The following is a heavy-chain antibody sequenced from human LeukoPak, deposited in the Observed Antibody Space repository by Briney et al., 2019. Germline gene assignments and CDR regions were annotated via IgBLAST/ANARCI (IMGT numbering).Heavy chain of an antibody. J-gene: IGHJ4*02. CDR1: GGSFSGYY. D-gene: IGHD2-21*01. CDR2: INHSGST. CDR3: ARGVYSSLLDY. V-gene: IGHV4-34*01. Sequence: PSETLSLTCAVYGGSFSGYYWSWIRQPPGKGLEWIGEINHSGSTNYNPSLKSRVTISVDTSKNQFSLKLSSVTAADTAVYYCARGVYSSLLDYWGQGTLVTVSS.